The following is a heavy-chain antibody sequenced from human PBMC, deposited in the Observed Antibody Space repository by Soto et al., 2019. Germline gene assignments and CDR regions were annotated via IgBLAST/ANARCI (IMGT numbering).Heavy chain of an antibody. CDR1: GFTFSSYG. V-gene: IGHV3-30*18. CDR2: ISYDGSNK. CDR3: AKDTDGITMVRGAAAYYFDY. D-gene: IGHD3-10*01. J-gene: IGHJ4*02. Sequence: QVQLVESGGGVVQPGRSLRLSCAASGFTFSSYGMQWVRQAPGKGLEWVAVISYDGSNKYYADSVKGRFTISRDNSKNTLYLQMNSLRAEDTAVYYCAKDTDGITMVRGAAAYYFDYWGQGTLVTVSS.